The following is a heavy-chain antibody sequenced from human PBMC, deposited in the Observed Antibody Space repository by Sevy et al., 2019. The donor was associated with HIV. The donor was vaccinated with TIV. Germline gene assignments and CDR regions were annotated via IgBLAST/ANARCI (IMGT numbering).Heavy chain of an antibody. CDR3: ARGGHWYCGMDV. D-gene: IGHD3-16*01. CDR1: GFTFRNYN. J-gene: IGHJ6*02. CDR2: ISPSSSTI. V-gene: IGHV3-48*01. Sequence: GGSLRLSCAASGFTFRNYNMNWVRQAPGKGLEWLSYISPSSSTIHYADSVKGRFTISRDDSKNSLYLQMNSLRAGDTAVYYCARGGHWYCGMDVWGQGTTVTVSS.